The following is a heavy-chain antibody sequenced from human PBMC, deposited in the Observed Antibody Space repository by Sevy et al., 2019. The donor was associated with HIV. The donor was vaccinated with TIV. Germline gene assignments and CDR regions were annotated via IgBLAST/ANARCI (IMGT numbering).Heavy chain of an antibody. J-gene: IGHJ4*02. CDR3: ARGEGNGWYYFDY. V-gene: IGHV1-69*10. Sequence: ASVKVSCKASGGTFSSYGISWVRQAPGQGLEWLGGIIPILGTVNYAQKFQGRVTITADKSTKTAYMELSSLRSEDTAVYYCARGEGNGWYYFDYWGQETLVTVSS. D-gene: IGHD6-19*01. CDR2: IIPILGTV. CDR1: GGTFSSYG.